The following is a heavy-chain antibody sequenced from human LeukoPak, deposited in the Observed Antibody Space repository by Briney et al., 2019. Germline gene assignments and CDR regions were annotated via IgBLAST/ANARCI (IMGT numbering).Heavy chain of an antibody. V-gene: IGHV3-30*01. J-gene: IGHJ3*02. Sequence: GGSLRLSCAASGFTFSSYSMHWVRQAPGKGLEWVAVVSYAGSNKYYADSVKGRFTISRDNSKNTLYLQMNSLRAEDTAVYYCARDREYYYDSSGLVNDAFHIWGQGTMVTVSS. D-gene: IGHD3-22*01. CDR1: GFTFSSYS. CDR3: ARDREYYYDSSGLVNDAFHI. CDR2: VSYAGSNK.